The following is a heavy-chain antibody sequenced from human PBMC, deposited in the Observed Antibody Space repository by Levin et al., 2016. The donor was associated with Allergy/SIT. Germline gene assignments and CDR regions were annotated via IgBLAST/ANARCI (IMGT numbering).Heavy chain of an antibody. V-gene: IGHV2-70*12. CDR1: GFSLSTTGLC. Sequence: SGPTLVKPTQTLTLTCTFSGFSLSTTGLCLTWMRQPPGKALEWLARIDWDDDKAYSRSLRTRLTISKGTSKNQVVLTMTNMDPVDTATYYCARSNSPLYYYGLDVWGQGTTVTVSS. CDR2: IDWDDDK. J-gene: IGHJ6*02. CDR3: ARSNSPLYYYGLDV. D-gene: IGHD5-24*01.